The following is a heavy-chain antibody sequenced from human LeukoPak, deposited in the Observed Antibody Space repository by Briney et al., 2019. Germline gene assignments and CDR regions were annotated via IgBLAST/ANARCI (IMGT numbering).Heavy chain of an antibody. CDR1: GFTCSSYW. D-gene: IGHD5-18*01. V-gene: IGHV3-7*01. J-gene: IGHJ6*03. CDR2: IKQDGSEK. CDR3: ARRGYSYGYSGDYYYYMDV. Sequence: GGSLRLSCAASGFTCSSYWMSWVRQAPGKGLEWVANIKQDGSEKYYVDSVKGRFTISRDNAKNSLYLQMNSLRAEDTAVYYCARRGYSYGYSGDYYYYMDVWGKGTTVTISS.